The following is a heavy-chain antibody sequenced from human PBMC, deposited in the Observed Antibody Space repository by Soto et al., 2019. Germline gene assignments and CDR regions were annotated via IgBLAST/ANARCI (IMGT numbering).Heavy chain of an antibody. Sequence: PCGSLMLSCAASGFTFSTCNMNGVREAPGKGLEWVSFISISGGYKYYADSVKGRFTISRDNANNSLYLEMSSLRAEDTAVYYCARASRLVPTHVFDFWGQGTLVTVSS. CDR1: GFTFSTCN. J-gene: IGHJ4*02. CDR3: ARASRLVPTHVFDF. CDR2: ISISGGYK. D-gene: IGHD2-8*02. V-gene: IGHV3-21*01.